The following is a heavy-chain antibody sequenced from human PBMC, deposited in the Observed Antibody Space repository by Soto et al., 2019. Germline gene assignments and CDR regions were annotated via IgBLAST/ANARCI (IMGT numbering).Heavy chain of an antibody. V-gene: IGHV4-34*01. CDR3: ARRMTTDMSGYYGMDV. J-gene: IGHJ6*02. D-gene: IGHD4-17*01. Sequence: SETLSLTCAVYGGSFSGSHWSWIRQPPGKGLEWIGEINHSGSTNYNPSLKSRVTISVDTPKNQFSLKLSSVTAADTAVYYCARRMTTDMSGYYGMDVWGQGTTVTVSS. CDR2: INHSGST. CDR1: GGSFSGSH.